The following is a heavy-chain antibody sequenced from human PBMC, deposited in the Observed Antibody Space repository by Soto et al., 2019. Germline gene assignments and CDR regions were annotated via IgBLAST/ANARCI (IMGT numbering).Heavy chain of an antibody. D-gene: IGHD3-22*01. Sequence: PSETLSLTCTVSGGSISSYYWSGIRQPAGKGLEWIGRIYTSGSTNYNPSLKSRVTMSVDTSKNQFSLKLSSVTAADTAVYYCARASYYDSSGQFDYWGQGTLVTVSS. V-gene: IGHV4-4*07. J-gene: IGHJ4*02. CDR3: ARASYYDSSGQFDY. CDR1: GGSISSYY. CDR2: IYTSGST.